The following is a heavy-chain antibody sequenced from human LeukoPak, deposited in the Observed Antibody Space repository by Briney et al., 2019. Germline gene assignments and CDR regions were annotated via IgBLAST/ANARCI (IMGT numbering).Heavy chain of an antibody. CDR3: ARALGEEWELLEDY. Sequence: SETLSLTCTVSGGSISSYYWSWIRQPAGKGLEWIGSIYTSGSTNYNPSLKSRVTMSVDTSKNQFSLKLSSVTAADTAVYYCARALGEEWELLEDYWGQGTLVTVSS. V-gene: IGHV4-4*07. J-gene: IGHJ4*02. D-gene: IGHD1-26*01. CDR2: IYTSGST. CDR1: GGSISSYY.